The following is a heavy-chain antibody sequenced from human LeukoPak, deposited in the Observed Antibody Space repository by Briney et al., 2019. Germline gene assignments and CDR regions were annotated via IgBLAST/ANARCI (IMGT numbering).Heavy chain of an antibody. V-gene: IGHV1-2*02. CDR2: INPNSGGT. CDR1: GYTFTVYY. J-gene: IGHJ4*02. D-gene: IGHD3-10*01. Sequence: ASVKVSFKASGYTFTVYYMHWVRQAPGQGLEWMGWINPNSGGTNYAQKFQGRVTMTRDTSISTAYMELSRLRSDDTAVYYCARAILWFGELIKWGNFDYWGQGTLVTVSS. CDR3: ARAILWFGELIKWGNFDY.